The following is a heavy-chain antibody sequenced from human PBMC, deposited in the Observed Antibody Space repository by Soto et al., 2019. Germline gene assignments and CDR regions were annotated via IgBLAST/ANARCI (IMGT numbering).Heavy chain of an antibody. CDR1: GFTFTRYS. CDR3: ARESEDLTSNFDY. CDR2: ISSTTNYI. J-gene: IGHJ4*02. V-gene: IGHV3-21*01. Sequence: VVSRILSCAASGFTFTRYSMNWVHQAPGKGLEWVSSISSTTNYIYYADSMKGRFTVSRDNAKNSVYLEMNSLSAEDTAVYYCARESEDLTSNFDYWGQGTLVTVSS.